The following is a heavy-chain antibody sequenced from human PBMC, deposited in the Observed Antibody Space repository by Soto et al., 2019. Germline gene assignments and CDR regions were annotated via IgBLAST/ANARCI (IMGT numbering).Heavy chain of an antibody. J-gene: IGHJ4*02. CDR1: GDSITIPNYY. D-gene: IGHD2-2*02. Sequence: QLHLQESGPGLVKPSETLSLTCTVSGDSITIPNYYWVWIRQPPGKGLEWIGSIYYSGSTFYKPSLKSRVTISIDTSKNQFSLKLTSVTAADTAVYFCARRQTTTTCYKGGCGLIDSWGQGTLVTVSS. CDR3: ARRQTTTTCYKGGCGLIDS. V-gene: IGHV4-39*01. CDR2: IYYSGST.